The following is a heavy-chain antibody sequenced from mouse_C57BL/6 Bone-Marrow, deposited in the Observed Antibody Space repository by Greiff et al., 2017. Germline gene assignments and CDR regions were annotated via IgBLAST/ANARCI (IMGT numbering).Heavy chain of an antibody. J-gene: IGHJ3*01. CDR3: ARPYYYGSSPFAY. D-gene: IGHD1-1*01. CDR1: GYTFTSYW. Sequence: QVQLQQPGAELVKPGASVKLSCKASGYTFTSYWMHWVKQRPGHGLEWIGMILPNSGSTNYNEKFKSKATLTVDKSDSTAYMQLSSLTSEDSAVYYCARPYYYGSSPFAYWGQGTLVTVSA. CDR2: ILPNSGST. V-gene: IGHV1-64*01.